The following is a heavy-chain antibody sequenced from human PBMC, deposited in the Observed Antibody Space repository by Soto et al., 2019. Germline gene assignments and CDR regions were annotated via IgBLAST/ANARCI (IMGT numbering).Heavy chain of an antibody. CDR2: ISNSGRIT. CDR3: ARDHGGGGLTLEY. CDR1: GFIFSDYY. D-gene: IGHD3-16*01. V-gene: IGHV3-11*01. J-gene: IGHJ4*02. Sequence: DLEESGGGLVKPGGSLRLSCTASGFIFSDYYMSWIRQAPGKGLEWVSDISNSGRITHHADSVEGRFTISRDNAKDSLYLQMSSLRPEDSAIYYCARDHGGGGLTLEYWGQGTLVTVSS.